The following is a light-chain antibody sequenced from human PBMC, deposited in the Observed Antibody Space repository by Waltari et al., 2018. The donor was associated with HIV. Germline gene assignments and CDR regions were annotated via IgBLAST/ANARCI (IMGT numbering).Light chain of an antibody. CDR2: RHN. V-gene: IGLV1-47*01. Sequence: QSVLTQPPSASGTPGQRITISCSGSSSNIGSNYVYWYQQLPGTAPKLLIYRHNQRPSGVPDRFSGSKSGTSASLAISGLRSEDEADYYCATWDDTLSGHVVFGGGTKLNVL. J-gene: IGLJ2*01. CDR3: ATWDDTLSGHVV. CDR1: SSNIGSNY.